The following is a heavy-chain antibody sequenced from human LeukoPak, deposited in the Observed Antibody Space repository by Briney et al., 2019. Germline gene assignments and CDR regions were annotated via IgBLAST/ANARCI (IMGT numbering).Heavy chain of an antibody. V-gene: IGHV3-23*01. J-gene: IGHJ3*02. CDR1: GFTFSSYA. Sequence: GGSLRLSCAASGFTFSSYAMSWVRQAPGKGLEWVSAISGSGGSTYYADSVKGRFTISRDNSKSTLYLQMNSLRAEDTAVYYCARAVADTGWAFDIWGQGTMVTVSS. CDR3: ARAVADTGWAFDI. CDR2: ISGSGGST. D-gene: IGHD6-19*01.